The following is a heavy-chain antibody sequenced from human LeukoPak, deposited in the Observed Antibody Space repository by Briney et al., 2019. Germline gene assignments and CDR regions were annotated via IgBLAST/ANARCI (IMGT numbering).Heavy chain of an antibody. CDR3: AREYTLYRSGWFLDY. Sequence: SETLSLTCTVSGDSSSNSIYYWGWIRQPPGKGLEWIGSIDYSGSTYYNPSLKSRATISIDTSTNQFSLKLSSLTAADTAVYYCAREYTLYRSGWFLDYWGQGTVVTVSS. CDR1: GDSSSNSIYY. D-gene: IGHD6-19*01. V-gene: IGHV4-39*07. J-gene: IGHJ4*02. CDR2: IDYSGST.